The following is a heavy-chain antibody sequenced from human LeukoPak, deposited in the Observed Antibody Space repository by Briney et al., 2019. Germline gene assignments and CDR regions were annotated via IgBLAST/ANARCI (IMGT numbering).Heavy chain of an antibody. J-gene: IGHJ6*02. D-gene: IGHD2-15*01. CDR2: INPAGNYA. CDR3: AKGYVELLHYGMDV. Sequence: GGSLRLSCAASGFTFSNYWIHWVRQAPDKGLVWVSRINPAGNYANYADSVKGRFTISRDNAKNSLYLQMNSLRGEDTALYYCAKGYVELLHYGMDVWGQGTTVTVSS. CDR1: GFTFSNYW. V-gene: IGHV3-74*01.